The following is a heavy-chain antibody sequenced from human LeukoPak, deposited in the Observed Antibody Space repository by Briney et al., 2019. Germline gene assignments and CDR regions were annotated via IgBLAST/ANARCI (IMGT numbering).Heavy chain of an antibody. Sequence: PGGSLRLSCAASGFTLSSYWMSWVRQAPGKGLEWVANIKYDGSAKYYVDSVKGRFTISRDDAKNSLYLEMNSLRAEDTAVYYCARDLFSGSYQEDFWGQGALVTVPS. J-gene: IGHJ4*02. V-gene: IGHV3-7*01. CDR2: IKYDGSAK. CDR1: GFTLSSYW. D-gene: IGHD1-26*01. CDR3: ARDLFSGSYQEDF.